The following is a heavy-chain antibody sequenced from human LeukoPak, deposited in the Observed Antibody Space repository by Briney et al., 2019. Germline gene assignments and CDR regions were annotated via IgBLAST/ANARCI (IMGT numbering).Heavy chain of an antibody. CDR3: VKDAYYDSSGYYDY. D-gene: IGHD3-22*01. CDR1: GFSLSSYA. CDR2: ISWNSGSI. Sequence: GGSLRLSCAASGFSLSSYAMHWVRQIPGKGLEWVSGISWNSGSIGYADSVKGRFTISRDNAKNSLYLQMNSLRAEDMALYYCVKDAYYDSSGYYDYWGQGTLVTVSS. J-gene: IGHJ4*02. V-gene: IGHV3-9*03.